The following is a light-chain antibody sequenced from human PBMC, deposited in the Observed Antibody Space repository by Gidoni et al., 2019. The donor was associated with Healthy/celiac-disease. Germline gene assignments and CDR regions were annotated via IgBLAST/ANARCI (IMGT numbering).Light chain of an antibody. V-gene: IGKV3-11*01. CDR2: DAS. CDR3: QQRSNWPLT. CDR1: QSVSSY. Sequence: EIVLTQSPATLSLSPGERATLCCRASQSVSSYLAWYQQKPGQAPRLLIYDASNRATGIPARFSGSGSGTDFTLTISSLEPEDFAVYYCQQRSNWPLTFXGXTKVEIK. J-gene: IGKJ4*01.